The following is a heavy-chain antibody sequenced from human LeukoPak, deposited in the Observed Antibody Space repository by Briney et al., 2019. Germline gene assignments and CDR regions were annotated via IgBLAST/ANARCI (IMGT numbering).Heavy chain of an antibody. Sequence: GASVKVSCKASGYTFTSYGISWVRQAPGQGLEWMGWISAYNGNTNYAQKFQGRVTMTRDTSISTAYMELSRLRSDDTAVYYCARDHNLELVFDFWGQGTLVTVSS. V-gene: IGHV1-18*01. CDR2: ISAYNGNT. CDR1: GYTFTSYG. D-gene: IGHD6-13*01. CDR3: ARDHNLELVFDF. J-gene: IGHJ4*02.